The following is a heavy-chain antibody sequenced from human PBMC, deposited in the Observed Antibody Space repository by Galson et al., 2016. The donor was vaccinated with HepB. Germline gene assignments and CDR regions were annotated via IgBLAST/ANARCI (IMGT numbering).Heavy chain of an antibody. CDR3: ARERWGWVRGSRSRDYLGMGV. V-gene: IGHV1-46*01. J-gene: IGHJ6*02. D-gene: IGHD3-10*01. CDR2: INPSGGST. CDR1: GYIFSNYY. Sequence: SVKVSCKASGYIFSNYYLHWVRQAPGQGLEWMGIINPSGGSTNSPQKFQGRLLMTRDTSTHTVYMELSSLRSDDTAVYYCARERWGWVRGSRSRDYLGMGVWGQGTPVTVSS.